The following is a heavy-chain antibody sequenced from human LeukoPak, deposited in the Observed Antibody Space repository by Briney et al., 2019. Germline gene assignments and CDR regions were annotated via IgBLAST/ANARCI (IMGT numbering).Heavy chain of an antibody. Sequence: SETLSLTCTVSGGSISSYYWSWIRQPPGKGLEWIGYIYYSGSTNYNPPLKSRVTISVDTSKNQFSLKLSSVTAADTAVYYCARGRLHYYYDSSGYYFDYWGQGTLVTVSS. CDR1: GGSISSYY. CDR3: ARGRLHYYYDSSGYYFDY. D-gene: IGHD3-22*01. CDR2: IYYSGST. V-gene: IGHV4-59*01. J-gene: IGHJ4*02.